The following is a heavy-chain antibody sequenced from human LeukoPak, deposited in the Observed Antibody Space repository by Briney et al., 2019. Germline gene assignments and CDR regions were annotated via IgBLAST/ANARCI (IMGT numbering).Heavy chain of an antibody. CDR2: MNPKSGNT. J-gene: IGHJ5*02. CDR1: GYTFIIYD. Sequence: ASVRVSCKASGYTFIIYDIHWVRQAPGQGLEWMGWMNPKSGNTGYAQKFQGRVTMTRNTSISTAYMELSRLRSDDTAVYYCARYHCSSTSCYTNWFDPWGQGTLVTVSS. D-gene: IGHD2-2*02. CDR3: ARYHCSSTSCYTNWFDP. V-gene: IGHV1-8*01.